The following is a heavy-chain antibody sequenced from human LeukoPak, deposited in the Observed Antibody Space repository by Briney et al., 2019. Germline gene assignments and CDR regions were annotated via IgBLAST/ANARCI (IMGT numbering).Heavy chain of an antibody. J-gene: IGHJ4*02. Sequence: GESLTLSCAASGFPFSIYWMSWLRQAPGKGLEWVATINQDGREGYYVDSMKGRFSISKDNARNSLYLHMHSLRAEDTAVYYCAREYYSSFDYWGQGALVTVSS. V-gene: IGHV3-7*01. D-gene: IGHD2-21*01. CDR1: GFPFSIYW. CDR2: INQDGREG. CDR3: AREYYSSFDY.